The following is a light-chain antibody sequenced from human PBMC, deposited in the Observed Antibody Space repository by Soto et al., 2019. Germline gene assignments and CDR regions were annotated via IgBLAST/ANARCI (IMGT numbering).Light chain of an antibody. Sequence: EIVLTQSPATLSLSPGERATLSCRASQSVSSYLAWYQQKPGQAPRLLIYDASNRATGIPARFSGSGSGTEFSLTISSLEQEEFSVYYCHQRSNWPPLTFGGGTKLEIK. V-gene: IGKV3-11*01. J-gene: IGKJ4*01. CDR1: QSVSSY. CDR2: DAS. CDR3: HQRSNWPPLT.